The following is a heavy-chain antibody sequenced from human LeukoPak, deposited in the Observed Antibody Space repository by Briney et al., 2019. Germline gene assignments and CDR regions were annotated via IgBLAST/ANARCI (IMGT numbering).Heavy chain of an antibody. CDR2: IYYSGST. D-gene: IGHD6-19*01. Sequence: SETLSLTCTVSGGSISSSSYYWGWIRQPPGKGLEWIGSIYYSGSTYYNPSLKSRVTISVDTSKNQFSLKLSSVTAADTAVYYCARGMYSSGWYWGYYFDYWGQGTLVTVSS. V-gene: IGHV4-39*07. CDR3: ARGMYSSGWYWGYYFDY. J-gene: IGHJ4*02. CDR1: GGSISSSSYY.